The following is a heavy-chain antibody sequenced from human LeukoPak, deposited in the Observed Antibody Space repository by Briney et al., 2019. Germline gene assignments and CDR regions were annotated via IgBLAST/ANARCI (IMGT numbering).Heavy chain of an antibody. D-gene: IGHD6-19*01. J-gene: IGHJ4*02. CDR1: GYTFTGYY. CDR2: INPNSGGT. V-gene: IGHV1-2*06. Sequence: ASXXVSCKASGYTFTGYYMHWVRQAPGQGLEWMGRINPNSGGTNYAQKFQGRVTITRDTSISTAYMELSRLRSDDTAVYYCARRGAVAEVDHWGQGTLVTVSS. CDR3: ARRGAVAEVDH.